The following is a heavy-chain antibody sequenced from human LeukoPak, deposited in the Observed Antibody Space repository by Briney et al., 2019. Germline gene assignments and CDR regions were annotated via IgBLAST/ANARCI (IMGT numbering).Heavy chain of an antibody. CDR3: ARISDHNWYFDL. CDR1: GYPFTTYD. Sequence: ASVRVSFTASGYPFTTYDINWVRQATGQGLEWMGWMNPSSGYTGYSQKFQGRVTMTRNTSITITYMELSSLRSEDTAVYYCARISDHNWYFDLWGRGTLVTVSS. D-gene: IGHD1-14*01. V-gene: IGHV1-8*01. J-gene: IGHJ2*01. CDR2: MNPSSGYT.